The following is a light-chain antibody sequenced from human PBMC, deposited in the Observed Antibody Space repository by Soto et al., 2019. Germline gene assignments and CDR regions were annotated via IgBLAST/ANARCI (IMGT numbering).Light chain of an antibody. V-gene: IGKV1-9*01. CDR3: QQLNTLPFT. CDR1: HDISTY. J-gene: IGKJ5*01. CDR2: EAS. Sequence: DIPFTPSPSLLSASFGDRGPLPFRASHDISTYLAWYQQKPGKAPKLMIYEASTLQSGVPSRFSGSGSGTEFTLTISGLLPEDFATYHCQQLNTLPFTFGQGTRLEIK.